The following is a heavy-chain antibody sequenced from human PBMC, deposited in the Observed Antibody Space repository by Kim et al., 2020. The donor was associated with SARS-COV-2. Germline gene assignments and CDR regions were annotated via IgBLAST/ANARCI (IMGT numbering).Heavy chain of an antibody. V-gene: IGHV3-33*03. D-gene: IGHD6-13*01. CDR1: GFSFRTYG. J-gene: IGHJ4*02. CDR2: ICNDGTNK. CDR3: TKGTGSSSWFIGH. Sequence: GGSLRLSCVASGFSFRTYGLHWVRQAPGKGLEWVSVICNDGTNKYYAESVKGRFTISRDNSKNTLYLQMNSLRVEDTAVYYCTKGTGSSSWFIGHWGQGT.